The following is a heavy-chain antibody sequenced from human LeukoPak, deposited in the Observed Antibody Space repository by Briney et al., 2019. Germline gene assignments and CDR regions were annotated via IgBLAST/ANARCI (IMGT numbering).Heavy chain of an antibody. D-gene: IGHD3-10*01. CDR1: GGSISSGGYY. CDR3: ARVSSRSYYKFDY. J-gene: IGHJ4*02. V-gene: IGHV4-31*03. Sequence: SQTLSLTCTVSGGSISSGGYYWSWIRQHPGKGLEWIGYIYNSGNSYYNPSLKSRVTISVDTSKNQFSLKLSSVTAADTAVYYCARVSSRSYYKFDYWGQGTLVTVSS. CDR2: IYNSGNS.